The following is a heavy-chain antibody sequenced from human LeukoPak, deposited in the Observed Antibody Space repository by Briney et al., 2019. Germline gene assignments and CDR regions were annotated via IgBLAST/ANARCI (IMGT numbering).Heavy chain of an antibody. CDR2: ISYDGSNK. J-gene: IGHJ4*02. CDR3: ARARGVKRGTFDS. Sequence: GRSLRLSCAASGFTFSSYAMHWVRQAPGKGLEWVAVISYDGSNKYYADSVKGRFTISRDNAKNSLYLHMNSLRAEDTAIYYCARARGVKRGTFDSWGQGTLVTVSS. V-gene: IGHV3-30-3*01. D-gene: IGHD3-10*01. CDR1: GFTFSSYA.